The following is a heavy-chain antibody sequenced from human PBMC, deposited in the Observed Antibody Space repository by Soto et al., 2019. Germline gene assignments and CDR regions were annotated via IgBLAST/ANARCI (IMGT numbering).Heavy chain of an antibody. J-gene: IGHJ4*02. CDR3: ARSAGYNFGYVDF. CDR2: IDWDDDK. Sequence: SGPTLVNPTQTLTLTCTFSGFSLSTPEMRVTWIRQPPGKALEWLARIDWDDDKFYSTSLKTRLTISKDTSKNQVVLTMTNMVPVDTATYYCARSAGYNFGYVDFWGQGTLVTVSS. CDR1: GFSLSTPEMR. V-gene: IGHV2-70*04. D-gene: IGHD5-18*01.